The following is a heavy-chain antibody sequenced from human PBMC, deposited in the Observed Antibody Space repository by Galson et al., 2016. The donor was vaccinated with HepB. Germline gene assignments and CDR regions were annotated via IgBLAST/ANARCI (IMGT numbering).Heavy chain of an antibody. Sequence: SLRLSCAASGFTFHDHAMDWVRQAPGKGLEWVSGITWNSGNVGYADAVKGRFTISRDNAKNSLYLQMNSLRPDDAALYYCVKGWGQLVRTDTFDIWGQGTMVTVSS. CDR2: ITWNSGNV. CDR3: VKGWGQLVRTDTFDI. D-gene: IGHD6-6*01. J-gene: IGHJ3*02. CDR1: GFTFHDHA. V-gene: IGHV3-9*01.